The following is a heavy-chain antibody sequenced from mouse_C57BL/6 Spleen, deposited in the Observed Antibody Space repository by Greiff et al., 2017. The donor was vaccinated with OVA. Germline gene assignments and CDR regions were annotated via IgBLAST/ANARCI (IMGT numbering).Heavy chain of an antibody. CDR3: ARGYYSGSSYEYFDY. CDR2: IDPSDSET. D-gene: IGHD1-1*01. J-gene: IGHJ2*01. Sequence: QVQLQQPGAELVRPGSSVKLSCKASGYTFTSYWMHWVKQRPIQGLEWIGNIDPSDSETHYNQKFKDKATLTVDTSSSTAYMQLSSLTTEDSAVYYCARGYYSGSSYEYFDYWGQGTTLTVSS. V-gene: IGHV1-52*01. CDR1: GYTFTSYW.